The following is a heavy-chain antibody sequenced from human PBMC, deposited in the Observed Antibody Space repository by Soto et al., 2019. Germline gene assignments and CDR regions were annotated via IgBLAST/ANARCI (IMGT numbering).Heavy chain of an antibody. CDR1: GLTFSSYW. Sequence: EMQLVESGGGLVQPGESLRLSCAASGLTFSSYWMHWVRQAPGKGLVWVSHINSDGSSTNDADFVKGRFTISRDNYQNILYLQMHSLRVEDTAVYYCARGPSCAYDTSWFDPWGQGTLVTVSS. CDR3: ARGPSCAYDTSWFDP. V-gene: IGHV3-74*01. CDR2: INSDGSST. D-gene: IGHD5-12*01. J-gene: IGHJ5*02.